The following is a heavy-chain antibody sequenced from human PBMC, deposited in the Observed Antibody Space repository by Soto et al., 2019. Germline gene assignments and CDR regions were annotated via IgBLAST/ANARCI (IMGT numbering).Heavy chain of an antibody. CDR3: ARHLLNSGSPTRFGMDV. Sequence: QLQLQESGPGLVKPSETLPLTCTVSGGSITSSSYHWGWIRQPPGKGLEWIGTIYYSGSTYYNPSLKSRVTIPVATSKHQFSLKLSSVTAADPAVYYCARHLLNSGSPTRFGMDVWGQGTTVTVSS. V-gene: IGHV4-39*01. CDR1: GGSITSSSYH. CDR2: IYYSGST. J-gene: IGHJ6*02. D-gene: IGHD1-26*01.